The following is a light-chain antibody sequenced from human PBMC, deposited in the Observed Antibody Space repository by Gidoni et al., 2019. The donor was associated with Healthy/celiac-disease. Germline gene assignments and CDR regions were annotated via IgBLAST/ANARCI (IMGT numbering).Light chain of an antibody. CDR2: GAS. CDR3: QQYNNWPF. Sequence: DIVMTPSPATLSVSPGERATLSCRASQSVSSNLAWYQQKPGQAPRLLIYGASTRATGIPARFSGSGSGTEFTLTISSLQSEDFAVYYCQQYNNWPFFGGXTKVEIK. J-gene: IGKJ4*01. V-gene: IGKV3-15*01. CDR1: QSVSSN.